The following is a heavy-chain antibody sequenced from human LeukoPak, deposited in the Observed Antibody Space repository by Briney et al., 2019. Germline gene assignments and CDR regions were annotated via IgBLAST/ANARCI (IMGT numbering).Heavy chain of an antibody. J-gene: IGHJ4*02. CDR3: ATETGNFYFYS. CDR2: SDPEDDEI. V-gene: IGHV1-24*01. Sequence: ASVKVSCKVSGKTLSDLSIHWLRQPPGKGLEWLGGSDPEDDEIIYAQRFQGRVTMTEDASTDTAYMELRSLRSEDTAVYYCATETGNFYFYSWGQGTLVTVSS. CDR1: GKTLSDLS. D-gene: IGHD1-7*01.